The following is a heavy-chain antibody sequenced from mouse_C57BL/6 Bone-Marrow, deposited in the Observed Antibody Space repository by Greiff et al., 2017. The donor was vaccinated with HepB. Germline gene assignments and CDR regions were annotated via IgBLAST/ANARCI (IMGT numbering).Heavy chain of an antibody. CDR3: AIVSGGDAMDY. Sequence: VQLQQPGAELVKPGASVKVSCKASGYTFTSYWMHWVKQRPGQGLEWIGRIHPSDGDTNYNQKFKGKATLTVDKSSSTAYMQLSSLTSEDSAVYYCAIVSGGDAMDYWGQGTSVTVSS. V-gene: IGHV1-74*01. CDR1: GYTFTSYW. J-gene: IGHJ4*01. D-gene: IGHD1-3*01. CDR2: IHPSDGDT.